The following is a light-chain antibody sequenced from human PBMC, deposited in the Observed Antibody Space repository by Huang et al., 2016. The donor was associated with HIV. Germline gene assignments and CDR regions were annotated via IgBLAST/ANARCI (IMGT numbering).Light chain of an antibody. J-gene: IGKJ4*01. CDR3: QQYYTFPLT. CDR1: QGIRTS. V-gene: IGKV1D-8*01. Sequence: VIWMTQSPFLISASRGDRVTITCRMSQGIRTSLAWYQQKPGKAPDLLIYGASTLQVGVPSRFNGSGSGTDFTLTISCLQSDDFASYYCQQYYTFPLTFGGGTKVEI. CDR2: GAS.